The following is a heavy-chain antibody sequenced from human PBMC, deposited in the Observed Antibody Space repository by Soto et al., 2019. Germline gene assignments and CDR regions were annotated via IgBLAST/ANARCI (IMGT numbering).Heavy chain of an antibody. D-gene: IGHD1-1*01. CDR2: MNPNTGNS. Sequence: ASVKVSCKASGYTFTSYDIYWVRQATGQGLEWMGWMNPNTGNSGFAQKFQGRVTVTSDTSINTVHMELSSLRSEDTAVYYCARRAETNGWNGFGADKYYFDFWGQGTLVTVSS. J-gene: IGHJ4*02. CDR3: ARRAETNGWNGFGADKYYFDF. V-gene: IGHV1-8*01. CDR1: GYTFTSYD.